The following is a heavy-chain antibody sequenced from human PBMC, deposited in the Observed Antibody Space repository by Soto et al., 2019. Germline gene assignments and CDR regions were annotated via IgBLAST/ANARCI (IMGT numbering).Heavy chain of an antibody. CDR1: GGSFSGYY. J-gene: IGHJ5*02. CDR3: ARGGSREAEVYRLEYSGSSVNGFDP. V-gene: IGHV4-34*01. Sequence: SETLSLTCAVYGGSFSGYYWSWIRQPPGKGLEWIGEINHSGSTNYNPSLKSRVTISVDTSKNQFSLKLSSVTAADTAVYYCARGGSREAEVYRLEYSGSSVNGFDPWGHGTLVTVSA. CDR2: INHSGST. D-gene: IGHD6-6*01.